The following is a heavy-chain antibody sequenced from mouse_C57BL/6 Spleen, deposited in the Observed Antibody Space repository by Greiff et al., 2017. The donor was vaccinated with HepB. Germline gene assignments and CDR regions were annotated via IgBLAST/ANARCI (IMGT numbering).Heavy chain of an antibody. Sequence: QVQLQQSGAELVRPGTSVKMSCKASGYTFTNYWIGWAKQRPGHGLEWIGDIYPGGGYTNYNEKFKGKATLTADKSSSTAYMQFRSQTYEDSAIYYCARGGGGSSYDFDYWGQGTTLTVSS. CDR3: ARGGGGSSYDFDY. D-gene: IGHD1-1*01. J-gene: IGHJ2*01. CDR1: GYTFTNYW. V-gene: IGHV1-63*01. CDR2: IYPGGGYT.